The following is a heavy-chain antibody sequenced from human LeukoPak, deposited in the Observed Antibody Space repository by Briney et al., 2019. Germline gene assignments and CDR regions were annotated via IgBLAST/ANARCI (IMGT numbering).Heavy chain of an antibody. CDR1: GGSISSGSYY. V-gene: IGHV4-61*02. CDR2: IYTSGST. D-gene: IGHD1-26*01. J-gene: IGHJ5*02. CDR3: ARDGELLLYNWLDP. Sequence: SETLSLTCTVSGGSISSGSYYWSWIRQPAGKGLEWIGRIYTSGSTNYNPSLKSRVTISVDTSKNQFSLKLSSVTAADTAVYYCARDGELLLYNWLDPWGQGTLVTVSS.